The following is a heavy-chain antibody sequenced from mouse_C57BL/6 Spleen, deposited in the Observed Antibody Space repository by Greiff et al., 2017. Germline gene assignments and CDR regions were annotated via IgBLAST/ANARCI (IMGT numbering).Heavy chain of an antibody. D-gene: IGHD1-1*01. CDR3: ARSRYGSSYNWYFDV. V-gene: IGHV1-80*01. J-gene: IGHJ1*03. CDR2: IYPGDGDT. Sequence: QVQLQQSGAELVKPGASVKISCKASGYAFSSYWMNWVKQRPGKGLEWIGQIYPGDGDTNYNGKFKGKDTLTADKSSSTAYMQLSSLTSEDSAVYFCARSRYGSSYNWYFDVWGTGTTVTVSS. CDR1: GYAFSSYW.